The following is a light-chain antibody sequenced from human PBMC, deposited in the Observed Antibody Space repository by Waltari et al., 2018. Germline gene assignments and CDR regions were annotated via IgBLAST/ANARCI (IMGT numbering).Light chain of an antibody. V-gene: IGLV3-19*01. CDR3: SSRNGRANQVV. J-gene: IGLJ3*02. CDR1: RLRTSY. CDR2: GKD. Sequence: SSELTQDPAVSVALGQNVRITCQGDRLRTSYASWYQLKPGQAPGLVIYGKDKRPSGIPDRISGYSSGATSSLTITGAQAEDEADYYCSSRNGRANQVVFAGGTKVTVL.